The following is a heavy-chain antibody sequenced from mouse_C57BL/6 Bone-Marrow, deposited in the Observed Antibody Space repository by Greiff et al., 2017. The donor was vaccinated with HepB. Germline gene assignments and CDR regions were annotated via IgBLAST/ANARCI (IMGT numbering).Heavy chain of an antibody. CDR1: GFSLTSYG. Sequence: VNLVESGPGLVAPSQSLSITCTVSGFSLTSYGVHWVRQPPGKGLEWLVVIWSDGSTTYNSALKSRLSISKDNSKSQVFLKMNSLQTDDTAMYYCAREGNYRSYWYFDVWGTGTTVTVSS. CDR2: IWSDGST. V-gene: IGHV2-6*03. D-gene: IGHD2-1*01. J-gene: IGHJ1*03. CDR3: AREGNYRSYWYFDV.